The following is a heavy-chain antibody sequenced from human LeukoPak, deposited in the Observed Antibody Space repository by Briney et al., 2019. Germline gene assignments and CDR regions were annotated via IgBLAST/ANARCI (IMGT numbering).Heavy chain of an antibody. CDR2: TIPILGIA. D-gene: IGHD2-15*01. CDR3: ASPTADYCSGGSCYYYYGMDV. J-gene: IGHJ6*02. Sequence: SVKVSCKASGGTFSSYAISWVRQAPGQGLEWMGRTIPILGIANYAQKFQGRVTITADKSTSTAYMELSSLRSEDTAVYYCASPTADYCSGGSCYYYYGMDVWGQGTTVTVSS. CDR1: GGTFSSYA. V-gene: IGHV1-69*04.